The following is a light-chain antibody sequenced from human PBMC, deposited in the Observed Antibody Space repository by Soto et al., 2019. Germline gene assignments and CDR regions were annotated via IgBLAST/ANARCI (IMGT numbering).Light chain of an antibody. J-gene: IGKJ1*01. CDR2: GAS. V-gene: IGKV3-15*01. Sequence: EIVMRQSPATLSVSTGERATLYCRASQSVSANLAWYQQKPGQAPRLLIYGASTRATGMPARFSGSGSGTEFTLTISSLQSEDFAVYYCQQYSKWPQTFGQGTKVDIK. CDR3: QQYSKWPQT. CDR1: QSVSAN.